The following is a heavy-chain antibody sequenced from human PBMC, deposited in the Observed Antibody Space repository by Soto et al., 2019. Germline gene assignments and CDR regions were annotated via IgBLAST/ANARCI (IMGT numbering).Heavy chain of an antibody. Sequence: EVQLVESGGGLVQPGRSLRLSCAASGFTFDDYAMHWVRQAPGKGLEWVSGISWNSGSIGYADSVKGRFTISRDNAKNSLYLQMNSLRAEDTALYYCAKDDGYFDWSYRCGAFDIWGQGTMVTVSS. CDR1: GFTFDDYA. CDR3: AKDDGYFDWSYRCGAFDI. J-gene: IGHJ3*02. CDR2: ISWNSGSI. V-gene: IGHV3-9*01. D-gene: IGHD3-9*01.